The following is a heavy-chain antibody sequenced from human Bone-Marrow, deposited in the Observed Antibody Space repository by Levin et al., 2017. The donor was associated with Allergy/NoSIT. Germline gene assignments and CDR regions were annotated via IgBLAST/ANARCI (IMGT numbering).Heavy chain of an antibody. CDR1: GGSISSSSYY. D-gene: IGHD3-16*02. V-gene: IGHV4-39*07. CDR2: IYYSGST. Sequence: SETLSLTCTVSGGSISSSSYYWGWIRQPPGKGLEWIGSIYYSGSTYYNPSLKSRVTISVDTSKNQFSLKLSSVTAADTAVYYCARDGMITFGGVIVTKFDYWGQGTLVTVSS. J-gene: IGHJ4*02. CDR3: ARDGMITFGGVIVTKFDY.